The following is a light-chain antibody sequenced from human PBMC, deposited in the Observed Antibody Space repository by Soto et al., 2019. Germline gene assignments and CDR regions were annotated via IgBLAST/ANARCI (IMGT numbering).Light chain of an antibody. CDR3: MQVLQTPYT. Sequence: DIVMTQSPVSLPVTPGEPASISCRSSQSLLHSNGYNYLDWYLQKPGQSPQILIYLGSNRAPGGXDTXSGSGSGTDFTLKLSRVEAEDVGVYYCMQVLQTPYTCGQGTKLDIK. CDR2: LGS. J-gene: IGKJ2*01. V-gene: IGKV2-28*01. CDR1: QSLLHSNGYNY.